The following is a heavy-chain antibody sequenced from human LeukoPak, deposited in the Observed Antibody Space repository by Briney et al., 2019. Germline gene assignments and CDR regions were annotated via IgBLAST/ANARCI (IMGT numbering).Heavy chain of an antibody. CDR3: ARDGGYCSSTNCYLGV. J-gene: IGHJ3*01. CDR1: GFTFSSYG. D-gene: IGHD2-2*01. CDR2: ISYDGSNK. Sequence: GGSLRLSCAASGFTFSSYGMHWVRQAPGKGLEWVAVISYDGSNKYYADSVKGRFTISRDNAKNSLYLQMNSLRAEDTAVYYCARDGGYCSSTNCYLGVWGQGTVVTVSS. V-gene: IGHV3-30*03.